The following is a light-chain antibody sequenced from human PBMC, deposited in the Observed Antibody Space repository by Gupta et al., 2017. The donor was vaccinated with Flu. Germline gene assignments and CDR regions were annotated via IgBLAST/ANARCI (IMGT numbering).Light chain of an antibody. CDR2: ENN. CDR1: SSNIGNNY. V-gene: IGLV1-51*02. Sequence: SCSGSSSNIGNNYVSWYQQLPGTAPKLLIYENNKRPSGIPDRFSGSKSGTSATLGITGLQTGDEADYYCGTWDSSLSAGVVFGGGTKLTVL. J-gene: IGLJ2*01. CDR3: GTWDSSLSAGVV.